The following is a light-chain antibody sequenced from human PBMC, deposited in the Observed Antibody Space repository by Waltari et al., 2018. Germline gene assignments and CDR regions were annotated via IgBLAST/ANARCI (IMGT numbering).Light chain of an antibody. J-gene: IGKJ5*01. Sequence: EIVLTQSPGTLSLSPGERVTLSCRASQSVRNSLSWYQQTPGQAPRLLIHDTSNRATGIPARFSGSGSVTDFTLTISSLEPEDFAVYYCQQRSNFGQGTRLDI. CDR3: QQRSN. CDR2: DTS. CDR1: QSVRNS. V-gene: IGKV3-11*01.